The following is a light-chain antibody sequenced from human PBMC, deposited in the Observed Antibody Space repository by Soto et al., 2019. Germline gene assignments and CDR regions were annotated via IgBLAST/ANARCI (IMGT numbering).Light chain of an antibody. CDR2: ATS. J-gene: IGKJ5*01. Sequence: EIVMTQSPATLSVSPGERTNLSCRASQSVSSNLAWYQQKPGQTPRLLIYATSTRATGIPDRFRGSGSGTEFTLTISSLQPEDFALYHCQQYDNKPPITFGQGTRL. CDR1: QSVSSN. V-gene: IGKV3-15*01. CDR3: QQYDNKPPIT.